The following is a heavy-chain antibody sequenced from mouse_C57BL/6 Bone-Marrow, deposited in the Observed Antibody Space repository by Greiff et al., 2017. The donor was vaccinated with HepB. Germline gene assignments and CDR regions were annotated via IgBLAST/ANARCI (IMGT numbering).Heavy chain of an antibody. J-gene: IGHJ3*01. CDR1: GYSITSDY. V-gene: IGHV3-8*01. D-gene: IGHD1-1*01. CDR3: ARGSSPLFAY. CDR2: IIYSGST. Sequence: VQLQQSGPGLAKPSQTLSLTCSVTGYSITSDYWHWIRKFPGHKLEYMGYIIYSGSTYYNPSLKSRISITRDTSKNQYYLQLNSVTTEDTATYYCARGSSPLFAYWGQGTLVTVSA.